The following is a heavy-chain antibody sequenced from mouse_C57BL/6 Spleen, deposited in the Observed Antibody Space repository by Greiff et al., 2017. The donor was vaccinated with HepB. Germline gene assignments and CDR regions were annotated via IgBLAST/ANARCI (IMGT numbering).Heavy chain of an antibody. CDR2: IYPGDGDT. Sequence: VQLQQSGPELVKPGASVKISCKASGYAFSSSWRNWVKQRPGKGLEWIGRIYPGDGDTNYNGKFKGKATLTADKSSSTAYMQLSSLTSEDSAVYFCARDSSSWFAYWGQGTLVTVSA. CDR1: GYAFSSSW. D-gene: IGHD3-2*01. J-gene: IGHJ3*01. V-gene: IGHV1-82*01. CDR3: ARDSSSWFAY.